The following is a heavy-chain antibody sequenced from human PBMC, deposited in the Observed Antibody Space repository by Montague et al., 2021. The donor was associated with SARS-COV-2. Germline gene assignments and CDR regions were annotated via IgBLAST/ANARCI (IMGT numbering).Heavy chain of an antibody. CDR1: GGSISSSNYY. D-gene: IGHD2-15*01. J-gene: IGHJ6*02. CDR2: MCYSGST. V-gene: IGHV4-39*07. CDR3: ATDDIVPQGVTKGMDV. Sequence: SETLSLTCTVSGGSISSSNYYWGWIRQPPGRGLEWIGNMCYSGSTNYNPSLKGPVSISIDTSKNQFSLRLSSVTAADTAVYYCATDDIVPQGVTKGMDVWGQGTTVTVSS.